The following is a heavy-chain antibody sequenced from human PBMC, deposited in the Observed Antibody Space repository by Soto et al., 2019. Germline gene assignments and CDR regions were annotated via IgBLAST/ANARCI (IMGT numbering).Heavy chain of an antibody. D-gene: IGHD6-19*01. CDR1: GFTFSNFA. CDR2: ISASGRDI. CDR3: AKGKTSGWYYFDY. J-gene: IGHJ4*02. V-gene: IGHV3-23*01. Sequence: EVQLLESGGDLVQPGGSLRLSCAASGFTFSNFAMSWVRQAPGRGLAWVPGISASGRDIHYADSVKDRFTVSRDNSKNTLYLQMNSLRAEDTAIYFCAKGKTSGWYYFDYWGQGALVTVSS.